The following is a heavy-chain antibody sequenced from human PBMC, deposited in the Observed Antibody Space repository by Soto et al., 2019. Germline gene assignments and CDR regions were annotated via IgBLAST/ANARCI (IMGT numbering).Heavy chain of an antibody. V-gene: IGHV5-51*01. D-gene: IGHD6-19*01. CDR3: ARTGAVVDWSGFDY. CDR1: GYSFTSYW. J-gene: IGHJ4*02. CDR2: IYPADSDT. Sequence: GQSLKLSCKVSGYSFTSYWIGWVRQMPVKGLEWMGIIYPADSDTRYTPSFQGQVPISSDQSISTAYLQWSSLKASDSAMYYCARTGAVVDWSGFDYWGQGTLVSVSS.